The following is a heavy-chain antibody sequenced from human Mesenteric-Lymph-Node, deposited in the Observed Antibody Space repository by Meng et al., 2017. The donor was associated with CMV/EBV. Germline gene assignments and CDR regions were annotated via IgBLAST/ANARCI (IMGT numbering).Heavy chain of an antibody. Sequence: GGSLRLSCAASGFTFRSYWVHWVRQAPGKGLEWVSSISSSSSYIYYADSVKGRFTISRDNAKNSLYLQMNSLRAEDTAVYYCARATRGYCSSTSCGHWFDPWGQGTLVTVSS. CDR2: ISSSSSYI. V-gene: IGHV3-21*01. CDR1: GFTFRSYW. D-gene: IGHD2-2*01. CDR3: ARATRGYCSSTSCGHWFDP. J-gene: IGHJ5*02.